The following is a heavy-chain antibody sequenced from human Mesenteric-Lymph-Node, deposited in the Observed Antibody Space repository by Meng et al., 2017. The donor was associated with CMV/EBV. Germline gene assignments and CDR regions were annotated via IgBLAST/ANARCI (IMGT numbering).Heavy chain of an antibody. Sequence: GESLKISCAASGFPFSSYGMHWVRQAPGKGLEWVAIISHDGTNKYYADSVKGRFTISRDNSKNTLYVEMNSLRSEDTAVYYCARGGYSVVVPAAIGGYWGQGTLVPSPQ. D-gene: IGHD2-2*02. CDR1: GFPFSSYG. CDR2: ISHDGTNK. CDR3: ARGGYSVVVPAAIGGY. J-gene: IGHJ4*02. V-gene: IGHV3-30-3*01.